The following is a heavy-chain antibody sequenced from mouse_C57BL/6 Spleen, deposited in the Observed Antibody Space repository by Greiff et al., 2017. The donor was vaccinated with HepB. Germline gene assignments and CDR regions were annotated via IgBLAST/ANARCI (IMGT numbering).Heavy chain of an antibody. Sequence: VKLVESGPGLVQPSQSLSITCTVSGFSLTSYGVHWVRQSPGKGLEWLGVIWSGGSTDYNAAFISRLSISKDNSKSQVFFKMNSLQADDTAIYYCARRGVTTEGYAMDYWGQGTSVTVSS. CDR2: IWSGGST. CDR1: GFSLTSYG. CDR3: ARRGVTTEGYAMDY. J-gene: IGHJ4*01. D-gene: IGHD2-2*01. V-gene: IGHV2-2*01.